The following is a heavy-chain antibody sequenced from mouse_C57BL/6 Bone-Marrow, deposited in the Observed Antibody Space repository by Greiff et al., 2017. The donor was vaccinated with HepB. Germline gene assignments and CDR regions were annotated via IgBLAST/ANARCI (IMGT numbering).Heavy chain of an antibody. D-gene: IGHD3-2*02. CDR1: GYSFTGYY. CDR2: INPSTGGT. J-gene: IGHJ3*01. V-gene: IGHV1-42*01. CDR3: AREGSSGFPAWFAY. Sequence: EVKLQQSGPELVKPGASVKISCKASGYSFTGYYMNWVKQSPEKSLEWIGEINPSTGGTTYNQKFKAKATLTVDKSSSTAYMQLKSLTSEDSAVYYCAREGSSGFPAWFAYWGQGTLVTVSA.